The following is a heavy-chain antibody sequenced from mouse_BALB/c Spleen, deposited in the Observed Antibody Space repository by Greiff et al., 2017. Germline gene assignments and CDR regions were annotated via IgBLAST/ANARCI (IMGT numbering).Heavy chain of an antibody. CDR1: GYTFTDYW. D-gene: IGHD2-1*01. V-gene: IGHV1-69*01. CDR3: ARNFYYGNSWFAY. Sequence: QVQLQQPGAELVMPGASVKMSCKASGYTFTDYWMHWVKQRPGQGLEWIGAIDTSDSYTSYNQKFKGKATLTVDESSSTAYMQLSSLTSEDSAVYYCARNFYYGNSWFAYGGQGTLVTVSA. CDR2: IDTSDSYT. J-gene: IGHJ3*01.